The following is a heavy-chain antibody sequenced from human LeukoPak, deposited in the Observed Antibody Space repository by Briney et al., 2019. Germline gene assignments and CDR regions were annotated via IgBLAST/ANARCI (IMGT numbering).Heavy chain of an antibody. J-gene: IGHJ4*02. V-gene: IGHV1-2*02. CDR3: ARDLLIMGGIAVAVPDY. Sequence: AASVKVSCKASGYTFTGYYMHWARQAPGQGLEWMGWINPNSGGTNYAQKFQGRVTMTRDTSISTAYMELSRLRSDDTAVYYCARDLLIMGGIAVAVPDYWGQGTLVTVSS. CDR2: INPNSGGT. CDR1: GYTFTGYY. D-gene: IGHD6-19*01.